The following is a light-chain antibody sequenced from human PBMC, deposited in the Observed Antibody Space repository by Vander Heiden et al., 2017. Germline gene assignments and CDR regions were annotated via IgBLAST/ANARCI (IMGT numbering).Light chain of an antibody. CDR1: QSISSSY. V-gene: IGKV3-20*01. CDR2: GTS. CDR3: QQYSSSPLT. Sequence: EIVLRQSPGTLSLSPGERATLSCRASQSISSSYLAWYQQKPGQAPRLLIHGTSSRATGIPDRFSGSGSGTDFTLTITRQEPEDFAVYYCQQYSSSPLTFGQGTKLEIK. J-gene: IGKJ2*01.